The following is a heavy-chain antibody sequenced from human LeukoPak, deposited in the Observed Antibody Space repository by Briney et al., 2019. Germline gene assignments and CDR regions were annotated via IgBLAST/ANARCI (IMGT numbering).Heavy chain of an antibody. J-gene: IGHJ5*02. V-gene: IGHV4-61*02. CDR2: IYTSGST. Sequence: TLPLTCPASGGSISSGSYYWSWIRQPAGQGLAWIGRIYTSGSTNYNPSLTSRFTISVDTSKNQFSLKLSSVTAADTAVYYCARDQSSSCWNNWFDRWGQGTLVTVSS. CDR1: GGSISSGSYY. D-gene: IGHD6-19*01. CDR3: ARDQSSSCWNNWFDR.